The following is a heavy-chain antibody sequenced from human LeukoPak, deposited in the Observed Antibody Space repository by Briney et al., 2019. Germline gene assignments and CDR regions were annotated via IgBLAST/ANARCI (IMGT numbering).Heavy chain of an antibody. V-gene: IGHV1-24*01. D-gene: IGHD3-22*01. Sequence: ASVKVSCKVSGYTLTELSMHWVRQAPGKGLEWMGGFDPEDGETIYAQKFQGRVTMTEDTSTDTAYMELSSLRSDDTAVYYCAREVISLVTINHYYYYGMDVWGQGTTVTVSS. CDR1: GYTLTELS. CDR3: AREVISLVTINHYYYYGMDV. J-gene: IGHJ6*02. CDR2: FDPEDGET.